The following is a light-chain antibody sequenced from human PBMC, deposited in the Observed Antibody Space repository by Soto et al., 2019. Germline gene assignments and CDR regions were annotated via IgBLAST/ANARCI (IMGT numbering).Light chain of an antibody. CDR2: AAS. Sequence: GDRVIITCRASQDIRNDLGWYQHKPGKAPKVLISAASNLQSGVPSRFSGSGSGTEFTLTTNSLQPEDFASYYCLQDFNYPRTFGQGTKVDIK. CDR3: LQDFNYPRT. CDR1: QDIRND. J-gene: IGKJ1*01. V-gene: IGKV1-6*01.